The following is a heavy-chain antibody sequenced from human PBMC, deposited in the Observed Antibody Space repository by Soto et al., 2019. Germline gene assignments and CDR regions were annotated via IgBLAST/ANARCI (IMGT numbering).Heavy chain of an antibody. CDR1: GDSVSSNSAA. CDR2: TYYRSKWYN. J-gene: IGHJ6*02. CDR3: ARRSGIGSGSYYYYYYGIDV. V-gene: IGHV6-1*01. D-gene: IGHD3-10*01. Sequence: RSQTLSLTCAISGDSVSSNSAAWNWIRQSPSRGLEWLGRTYYRSKWYNDYAVSVKSRITINPDTSKNQFSLQLNSVTPEDTAVYYCARRSGIGSGSYYYYYYGIDVWGQGTTVTVSS.